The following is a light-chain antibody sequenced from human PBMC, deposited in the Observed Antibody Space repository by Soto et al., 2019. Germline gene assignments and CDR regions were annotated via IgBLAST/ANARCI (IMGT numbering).Light chain of an antibody. CDR3: QSYDSGLSGWL. J-gene: IGLJ2*01. Sequence: QSALTQPPSESGAPGQRVTISCTGSSSNIGAVFDVHWYQQVPGTAPKLLIYENTKRPSGVPDRFSGSKSGTSASLAITGLQAEDEADYYCQSYDSGLSGWLFGGGTKVTVL. CDR1: SSNIGAVFD. CDR2: ENT. V-gene: IGLV1-40*01.